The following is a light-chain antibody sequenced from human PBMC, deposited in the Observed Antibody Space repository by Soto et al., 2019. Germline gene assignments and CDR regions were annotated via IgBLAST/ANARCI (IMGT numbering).Light chain of an antibody. J-gene: IGKJ1*01. CDR3: QQYNNWPQT. CDR1: QSVSSN. V-gene: IGKV3-15*01. CDR2: GAS. Sequence: EIVMTQSPATLSVSPGERATLSCRASQSVSSNLAWHHQKPGQAPRLLIYGASTRATGIPARFSGSGSGTQFTLTISSLQSEDFAVYYCQQYNNWPQTFGQGTKVDIK.